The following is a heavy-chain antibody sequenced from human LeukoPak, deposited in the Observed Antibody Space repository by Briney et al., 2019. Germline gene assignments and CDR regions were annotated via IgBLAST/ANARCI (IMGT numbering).Heavy chain of an antibody. Sequence: GGSLRLSCAASGFTFSSYWMSWVRQAPGKGLEWVANIKKDGSEKYYVDSVKGRFTISGDNAKNSLYLQMNSLRAEDTAVYYCAREQPTYYYDSSGYFYYYYGMDVWGQGTTVTVSS. CDR1: GFTFSSYW. J-gene: IGHJ6*02. CDR3: AREQPTYYYDSSGYFYYYYGMDV. V-gene: IGHV3-7*01. CDR2: IKKDGSEK. D-gene: IGHD3-22*01.